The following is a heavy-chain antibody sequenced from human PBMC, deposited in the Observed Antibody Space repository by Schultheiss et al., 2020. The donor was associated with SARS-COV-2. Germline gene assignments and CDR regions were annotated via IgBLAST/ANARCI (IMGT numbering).Heavy chain of an antibody. V-gene: IGHV4-59*08. CDR2: IYYSGST. D-gene: IGHD4-17*01. CDR1: GFTFSDYY. CDR3: ARSVTTGGFFDY. J-gene: IGHJ4*02. Sequence: GSLRLSCAASGFTFSDYYMSWIRQAPGKGLEWIGSIYYSGSTNYNPSLKSRVTMSVDTSKNQFSLKLSSVTAADTAVYYCARSVTTGGFFDYWGQGTLVTVSS.